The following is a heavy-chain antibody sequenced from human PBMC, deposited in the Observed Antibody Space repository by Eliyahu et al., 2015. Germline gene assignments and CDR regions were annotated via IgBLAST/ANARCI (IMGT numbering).Heavy chain of an antibody. Sequence: RQPPGKALEWLALIDWDDDKYYSTSLKTRLTISKDTSKNQVVLTMTNMDPVDTATYYCARSKLERRGNYWFDPWGQGTLVTVSS. V-gene: IGHV2-70*01. CDR2: IDWDDDK. D-gene: IGHD1-1*01. J-gene: IGHJ5*02. CDR3: ARSKLERRGNYWFDP.